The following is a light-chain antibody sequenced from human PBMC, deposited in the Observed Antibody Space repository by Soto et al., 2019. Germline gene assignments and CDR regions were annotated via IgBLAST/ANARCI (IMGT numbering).Light chain of an antibody. CDR3: QHYGSSPFT. CDR2: GAS. J-gene: IGKJ3*01. V-gene: IGKV3-20*01. Sequence: EIVLTQSPGTLSLSPGERATLSCRASQTVTSSYLAWYQQKPGQAPRLLIYGASSRATGIPDRFSGSGSGTDFTLPISRLEPEDFAVYYCQHYGSSPFTFGPGTKVEFK. CDR1: QTVTSSY.